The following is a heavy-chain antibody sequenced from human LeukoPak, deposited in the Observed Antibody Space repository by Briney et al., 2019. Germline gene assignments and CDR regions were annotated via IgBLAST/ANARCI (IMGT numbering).Heavy chain of an antibody. CDR1: GLTFNNYA. V-gene: IGHV3-23*01. Sequence: GGSLRLSCAASGLTFNNYAMSWVRQAPGKGLEWVSGISTSGDSTYYADSVKGRFTISRDNAKNSLYLQMNSLRAEDTAVYYCANHLACGSTSCPPFDYWGQGTLVTVSS. CDR2: ISTSGDST. CDR3: ANHLACGSTSCPPFDY. D-gene: IGHD2-2*01. J-gene: IGHJ4*02.